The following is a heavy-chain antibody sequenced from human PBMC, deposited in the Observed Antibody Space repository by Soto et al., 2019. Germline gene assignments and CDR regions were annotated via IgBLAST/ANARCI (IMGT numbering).Heavy chain of an antibody. J-gene: IGHJ3*02. D-gene: IGHD3-10*01. CDR3: ARGPPYYYGSGTVDDAFDI. CDR1: GGSISSGGYY. CDR2: IYYSGST. V-gene: IGHV4-31*03. Sequence: SETLSLTCTVSGGSISSGGYYWSWIRQHPGKGLEWIGYIYYSGSTYYNPSLKSRVTISVDTSKNQFFLKLSSVTAADTAVYYCARGPPYYYGSGTVDDAFDIWGQGTMVTVSS.